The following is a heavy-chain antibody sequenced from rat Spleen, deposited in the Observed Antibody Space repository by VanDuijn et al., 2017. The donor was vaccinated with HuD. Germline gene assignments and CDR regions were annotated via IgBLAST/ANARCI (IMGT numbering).Heavy chain of an antibody. D-gene: IGHD3-1*01. CDR1: GFTFSNYG. CDR2: ISYDGDTT. J-gene: IGHJ2*01. V-gene: IGHV5-22*01. Sequence: EVQLVESGGGLVQPGRSMKLSCAASGFTFSNYGLAWVRQAPKKGLEWVAYISYDGDTTYYGDSVKGRFSISRDNAKSTLYLQMDSLRSEDTATYYWARPPDYWGQGVMVTVSS. CDR3: ARPPDY.